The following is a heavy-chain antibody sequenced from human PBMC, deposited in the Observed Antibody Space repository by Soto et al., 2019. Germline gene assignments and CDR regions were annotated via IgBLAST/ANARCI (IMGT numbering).Heavy chain of an antibody. CDR2: IYYSGST. Sequence: QLQLQESGPGLVKPSETLSLTCTVSGGSISSSSYYWGWIRQPPGKGLEWIGSIYYSGSTYYNPSLKSRVTISVDTSKNQFSLKLSSVTAADTAVYYCARHFSQYCSGGSCYWSYWYFDLWGRGTLVTVSS. CDR1: GGSISSSSYY. J-gene: IGHJ2*01. CDR3: ARHFSQYCSGGSCYWSYWYFDL. D-gene: IGHD2-15*01. V-gene: IGHV4-39*01.